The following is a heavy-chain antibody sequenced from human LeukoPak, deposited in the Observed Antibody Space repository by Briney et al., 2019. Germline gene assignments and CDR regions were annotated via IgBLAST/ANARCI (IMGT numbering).Heavy chain of an antibody. CDR3: ARQLRGSADYYFDY. V-gene: IGHV4-39*01. J-gene: IGHJ4*02. CDR2: IYYSGST. CDR1: GGSISSGGYY. Sequence: SQTLSLTCTVSGGSISSGGYYWGWIRQPPGKGLEWIGSIYYSGSTYYNPSLKSRVTISVDTSKNQFSLKLSSVTAADTAVYYCARQLRGSADYYFDYWGQGTLVTVSS. D-gene: IGHD3-10*01.